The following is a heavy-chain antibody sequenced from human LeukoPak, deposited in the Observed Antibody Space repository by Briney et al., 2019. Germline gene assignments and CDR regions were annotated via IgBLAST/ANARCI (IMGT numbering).Heavy chain of an antibody. CDR1: GFTFSSNG. Sequence: GGSLRLSCAASGFTFSSNGMLWVRQAPGQGLEWVALIWYDGSNKYYADSVEGRFTVSRDNSKNTLYLQMNSLRAEDTAVYYCARIKTTYFDYWGQGTLVTVSS. CDR2: IWYDGSNK. D-gene: IGHD1-7*01. V-gene: IGHV3-33*01. J-gene: IGHJ4*02. CDR3: ARIKTTYFDY.